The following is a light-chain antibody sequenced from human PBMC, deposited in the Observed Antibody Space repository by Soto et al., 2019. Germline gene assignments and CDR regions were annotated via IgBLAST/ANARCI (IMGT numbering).Light chain of an antibody. V-gene: IGKV4-1*01. J-gene: IGKJ1*01. CDR3: QRYYSYPPWT. Sequence: VMTKSPDSLAVSLGERGTINSTSSQAVXSSSNNRNYLAWYQQKPGQPPKLLFYWASTRESGVPDRFSGSGSGTDFTLTISSLQAEDVAVYYCQRYYSYPPWTFGQGTNAAIK. CDR1: QAVXSSSNNRNY. CDR2: WAS.